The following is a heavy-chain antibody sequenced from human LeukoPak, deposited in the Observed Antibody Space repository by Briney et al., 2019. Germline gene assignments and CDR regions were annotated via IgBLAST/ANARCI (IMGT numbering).Heavy chain of an antibody. J-gene: IGHJ3*01. CDR2: IRTDDMTI. Sequence: GGSLRLSCAASGFSVSNYEMNWVRLAPGKGLEWLSNIRTDDMTIYNADTVQGRFTISRDNTKNSIYLQMSSLRVEDTGVYYCSREGISGPSGYDAYDVWGQGTVVTVSS. CDR3: SREGISGPSGYDAYDV. CDR1: GFSVSNYE. D-gene: IGHD5-12*01. V-gene: IGHV3-48*03.